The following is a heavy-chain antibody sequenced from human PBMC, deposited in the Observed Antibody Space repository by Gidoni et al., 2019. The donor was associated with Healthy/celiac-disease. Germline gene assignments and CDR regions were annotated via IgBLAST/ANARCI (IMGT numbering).Heavy chain of an antibody. Sequence: QVQLVQSGAEVTKPGASVKVSCKVSGYTLTELSMHWVRQAPGKELEWMGGFDPEDGETIYAQKFQGRVTMTEDTSTDTAYMELSSLRSEDTAVYYCATDSRGSGSQLPDAFDIWGQGTMVTVSS. J-gene: IGHJ3*02. CDR1: GYTLTELS. CDR2: FDPEDGET. D-gene: IGHD3-10*01. V-gene: IGHV1-24*01. CDR3: ATDSRGSGSQLPDAFDI.